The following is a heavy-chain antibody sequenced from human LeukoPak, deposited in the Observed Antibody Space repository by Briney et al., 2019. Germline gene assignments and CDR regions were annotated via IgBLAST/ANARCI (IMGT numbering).Heavy chain of an antibody. D-gene: IGHD4/OR15-4a*01. CDR3: VKSASSYGANWFDP. V-gene: IGHV3-64D*09. J-gene: IGHJ5*02. CDR2: ISSNGDST. Sequence: GGSLRLSCSASGFTFNNYAMHWVRQAPGKGLEYVSAISSNGDSTYYADSVKGRFIISRDNSKNSLSLHVSSLRAEDTAVYYCVKSASSYGANWFDPWGQGTLVTVSS. CDR1: GFTFNNYA.